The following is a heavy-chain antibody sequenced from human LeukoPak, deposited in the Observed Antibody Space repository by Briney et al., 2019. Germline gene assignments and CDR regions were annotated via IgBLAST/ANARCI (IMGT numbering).Heavy chain of an antibody. CDR1: GFTFSHAW. CDR2: IKSKGGGETT. Sequence: PGGSLRLSCVGSGFTFSHAWMSWVRQAPGKGLEWVGRIKSKGGGETTDYAAPLKGRFTISRDDSRNMVFLQMTSLTNEDTATYDCAKLRSLDELASSFDCCGQVTLVTVSS. V-gene: IGHV3-15*01. CDR3: AKLRSLDELASSFDC. D-gene: IGHD5-24*01. J-gene: IGHJ4*02.